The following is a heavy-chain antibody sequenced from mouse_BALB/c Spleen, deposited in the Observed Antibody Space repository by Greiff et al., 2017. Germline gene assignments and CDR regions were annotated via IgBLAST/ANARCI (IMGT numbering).Heavy chain of an antibody. D-gene: IGHD1-1*01. CDR1: GYSITSDYA. CDR2: ISYSGST. CDR3: ARHYYGSSYGYFDV. Sequence: VQLKESGPGLVKPSQSLSLTCTVTGYSITSDYAWNWIRQFPGNKLEWMGYISYSGSTSYNPSLKSRISITRDTSKNQFFLQLNSVTTEDTATYYCARHYYGSSYGYFDVWGAGTTVTVSS. J-gene: IGHJ1*01. V-gene: IGHV3-2*02.